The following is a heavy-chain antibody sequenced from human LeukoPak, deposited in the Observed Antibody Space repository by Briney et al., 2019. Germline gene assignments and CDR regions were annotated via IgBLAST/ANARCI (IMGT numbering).Heavy chain of an antibody. Sequence: PGGSLRLFCAASGFTFSSYAMHWVRQAPGKGLEYVSAISSNGGSTYYANSVKGRFTISRDNSKNTLYLQMGSLRAEDMAVYYCARVSIAAAGIYIFDYWGQGTLVTVSS. D-gene: IGHD6-13*01. CDR3: ARVSIAAAGIYIFDY. CDR2: ISSNGGST. J-gene: IGHJ4*02. CDR1: GFTFSSYA. V-gene: IGHV3-64*01.